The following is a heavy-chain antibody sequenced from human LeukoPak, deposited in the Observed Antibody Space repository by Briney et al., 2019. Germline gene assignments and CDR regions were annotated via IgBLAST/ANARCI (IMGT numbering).Heavy chain of an antibody. CDR2: MNPNSGNT. V-gene: IGHV1-8*01. D-gene: IGHD6-19*01. J-gene: IGHJ5*02. CDR3: ARRSSDWYSFNWFDP. Sequence: GASVKVSCKASGYTFTSYDINWVRQATGQGLEWMGWMNPNSGNTGYAQKFQGRVTMTRNTSISTAYMELSSPRSEDTAVCYCARRSSDWYSFNWFDPWGQGTVVTVSS. CDR1: GYTFTSYD.